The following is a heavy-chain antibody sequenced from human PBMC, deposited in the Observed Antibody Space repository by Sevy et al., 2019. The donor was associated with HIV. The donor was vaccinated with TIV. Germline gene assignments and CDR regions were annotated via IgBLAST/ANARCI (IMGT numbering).Heavy chain of an antibody. D-gene: IGHD3-16*01. Sequence: ASVKVSCKASGGTFSSYAISWVRQAPGQGLEWMGGIIPIFGTANYAQKFQGRVTITADESTSTAYMELSSLRSEDTAVYYCAGDLGGARWFDPWGQGTLVTVSS. V-gene: IGHV1-69*13. CDR1: GGTFSSYA. J-gene: IGHJ5*02. CDR3: AGDLGGARWFDP. CDR2: IIPIFGTA.